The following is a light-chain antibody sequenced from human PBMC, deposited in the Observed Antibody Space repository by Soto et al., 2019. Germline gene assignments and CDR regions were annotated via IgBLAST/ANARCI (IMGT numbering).Light chain of an antibody. Sequence: IVLAHSAATLCSFPVYRVSLSCRASQYINTRLAWYQHRPGQAHRLLIYQTSIRAAGIPARFSASGTGTDFTLTISDVQPEDFAVYYCHQRQSWPRTFGQGTKVDIK. J-gene: IGKJ1*01. CDR2: QTS. CDR3: HQRQSWPRT. V-gene: IGKV3-11*01. CDR1: QYINTR.